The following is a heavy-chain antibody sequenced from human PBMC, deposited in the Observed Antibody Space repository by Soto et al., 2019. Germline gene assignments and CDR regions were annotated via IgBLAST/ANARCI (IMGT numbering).Heavy chain of an antibody. CDR1: GYTFTEFD. V-gene: IGHV1-8*01. CDR2: MYTNTGNT. D-gene: IGHD3-3*01. J-gene: IGHJ4*02. CDR3: ARVVRFFGGHAGY. Sequence: QVLLVQSGADVKKPGASVKVSCKTSGYTFTEFDINWVRQAPGQGLEWMGWMYTNTGNTGYAQKFKGRVTMTRDTSINTAYMELRRLRSEDTAVYYCARVVRFFGGHAGYWGQGTLVTVSS.